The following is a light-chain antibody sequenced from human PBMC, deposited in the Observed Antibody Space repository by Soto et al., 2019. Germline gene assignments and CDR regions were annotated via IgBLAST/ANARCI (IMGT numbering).Light chain of an antibody. Sequence: EDVLTQSPGTLSLSPGERATLSCRASQNINNNFLAWYQQKPGQAPRLLIYGASSRATGIPDRFSGRGSGTDFTLTISRLEPEDFAVYYCQQHGISHITFGQGTRLEIK. CDR2: GAS. V-gene: IGKV3-20*01. J-gene: IGKJ5*01. CDR1: QNINNNF. CDR3: QQHGISHIT.